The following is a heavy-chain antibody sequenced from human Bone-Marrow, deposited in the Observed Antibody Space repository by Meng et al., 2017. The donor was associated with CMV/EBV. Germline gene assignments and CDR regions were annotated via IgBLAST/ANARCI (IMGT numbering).Heavy chain of an antibody. CDR2: ISYDGSNK. Sequence: GESLKISCAASGFTFSSYAMHWVRQAPGKGLEWVAVISYDGSNKYYADSVKGRFTISRDNSKNTPYLQMNSLRAEDTAVYYCARDGYCSSTSCYALGYWGQGTLVTVSS. D-gene: IGHD2-2*03. CDR1: GFTFSSYA. CDR3: ARDGYCSSTSCYALGY. V-gene: IGHV3-30-3*01. J-gene: IGHJ4*02.